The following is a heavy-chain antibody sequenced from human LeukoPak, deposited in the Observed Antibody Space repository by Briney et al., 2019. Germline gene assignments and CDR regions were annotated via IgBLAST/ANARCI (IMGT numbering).Heavy chain of an antibody. V-gene: IGHV4-31*03. J-gene: IGHJ4*02. CDR1: GGAIFRGGYY. CDR3: ARDLSGYDYIDY. Sequence: SQTLSLTRTVSGGAIFRGGYYWSGSRQHPEKSLWCVGDIYNRGSTFYTPSLRSGVFISLDTSKNQFSLKLSSVTAADTAVYYCARDLSGYDYIDYWGQGALVTVSS. CDR2: IYNRGST. D-gene: IGHD5-12*01.